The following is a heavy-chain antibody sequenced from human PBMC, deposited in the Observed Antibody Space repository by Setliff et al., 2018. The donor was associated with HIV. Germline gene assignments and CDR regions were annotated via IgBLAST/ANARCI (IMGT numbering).Heavy chain of an antibody. D-gene: IGHD7-27*01. V-gene: IGHV1-2*02. CDR2: ISPHNADK. Sequence: GASVKVSCKASGYTFTDYFLHWVRQAPGQGLEWMGWISPHNADKNIPQRFRGRVTLTRDTSTSTVYMELSGLRSEDTAVYYCARQFSNSLDHWGQGTLVTAPQ. J-gene: IGHJ4*02. CDR1: GYTFTDYF. CDR3: ARQFSNSLDH.